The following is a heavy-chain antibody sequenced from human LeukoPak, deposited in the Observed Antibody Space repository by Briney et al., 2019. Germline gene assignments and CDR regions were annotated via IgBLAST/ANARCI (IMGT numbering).Heavy chain of an antibody. CDR1: GFTFRRYW. CDR2: IKEDGSEK. D-gene: IGHD5-12*01. V-gene: IGHV3-7*03. CDR3: AKGSETWLVY. J-gene: IGHJ4*02. Sequence: WGSLRLSCVASGFTFRRYWMTWVRQAPGKKPEWVANIKEDGSEKYYDDSVRGRFTISRDNAKNTLYLDMNSLRAEDTAVYYSAKGSETWLVYWGQGTLVTVSS.